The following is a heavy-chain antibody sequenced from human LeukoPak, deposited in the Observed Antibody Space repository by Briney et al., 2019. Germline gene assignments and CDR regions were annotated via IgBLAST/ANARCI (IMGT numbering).Heavy chain of an antibody. CDR2: INPSGGST. D-gene: IGHD4-11*01. CDR3: ARWMATVTTPDY. V-gene: IGHV1-46*01. CDR1: GYTFTSYY. Sequence: GASVKVSCKASGYTFTSYYMHWVRQAPGQGLEWMGIINPSGGSTSYAQKVQGRVTMTRDTSISTAYMELSRLRSDDTAVYYCARWMATVTTPDYWGQGTLVTVSS. J-gene: IGHJ4*02.